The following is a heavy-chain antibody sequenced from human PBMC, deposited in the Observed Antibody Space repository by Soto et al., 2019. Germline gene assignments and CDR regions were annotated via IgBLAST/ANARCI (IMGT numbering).Heavy chain of an antibody. V-gene: IGHV3-7*05. J-gene: IGHJ6*02. CDR2: IKQDGSEK. D-gene: IGHD3-3*01. Sequence: GGALRLSCAASGFTFSRYWMSWVRQAPGKGLEWVANIKQDGSEKYYVDSVKGRFTISRDNAKNSLYLQMNSLRAEDTAVYYCARETLGDYDFWSGFIYYYYGMDVWGQGTTVTVSS. CDR3: ARETLGDYDFWSGFIYYYYGMDV. CDR1: GFTFSRYW.